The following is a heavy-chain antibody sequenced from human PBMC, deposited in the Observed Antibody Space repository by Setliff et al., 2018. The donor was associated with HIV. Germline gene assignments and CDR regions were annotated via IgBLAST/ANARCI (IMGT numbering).Heavy chain of an antibody. J-gene: IGHJ4*02. CDR3: ARPALGVGGGSMFDS. D-gene: IGHD3-10*01. V-gene: IGHV4-39*01. Sequence: SETLSLTCSVSSGSIGSNYYWGWVRRPPGKGLEWIGNVHFGGSTYYNPSLDSRVTIHVATSKKQFFLSLSSVTAADTAVYYCARPALGVGGGSMFDSWGQGILVTVSS. CDR1: SGSIGSNYY. CDR2: VHFGGST.